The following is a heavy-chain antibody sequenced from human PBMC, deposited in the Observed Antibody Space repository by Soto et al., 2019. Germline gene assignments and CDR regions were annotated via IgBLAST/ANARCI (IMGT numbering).Heavy chain of an antibody. J-gene: IGHJ4*02. CDR3: ARDPYTSGWYGSSFDY. CDR1: GFTFSTYS. V-gene: IGHV3-48*01. Sequence: ESGGGLVQPGGSLRLSCAASGFTFSTYSVNWVRQAPGKGLEWVSYISSSSSTIFYADSVKGRFTISRDNAKNSLYLQMNSLRAEDTAVYYCARDPYTSGWYGSSFDYWGQGTLVTVSS. D-gene: IGHD6-19*01. CDR2: ISSSSSTI.